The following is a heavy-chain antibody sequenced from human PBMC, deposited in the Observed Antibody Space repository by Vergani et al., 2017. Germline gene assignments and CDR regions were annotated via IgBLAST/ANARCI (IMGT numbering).Heavy chain of an antibody. J-gene: IGHJ4*02. CDR2: IYYSGST. D-gene: IGHD2-2*01. V-gene: IGHV4-61*01. Sequence: QVQLQESGPGLVKPSQTLSLTCTVSGGSVSSGSYYWSWIRQPPGKGLEWIGYIYYSGSTNYNPSLKSRVTMSVDTSKNQFSLKLSSVTAADTAVYYCARGYCSSTSCYDRYWGQGTLVTVSS. CDR1: GGSVSSGSYY. CDR3: ARGYCSSTSCYDRY.